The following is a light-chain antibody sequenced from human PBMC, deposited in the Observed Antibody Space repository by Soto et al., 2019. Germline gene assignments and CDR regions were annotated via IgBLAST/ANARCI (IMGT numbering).Light chain of an antibody. Sequence: GLTESPGAVSLSPRERGMLSCRAIQSVSSSYLAWYQQKPGQAPRLLIYGASSRATGIPDRFSGSGSGTDFTLTISRLEPEDFVVYYCQQYGSSPPLTLGGGTK. CDR2: GAS. CDR3: QQYGSSPPLT. V-gene: IGKV3-20*01. J-gene: IGKJ4*01. CDR1: QSVSSSY.